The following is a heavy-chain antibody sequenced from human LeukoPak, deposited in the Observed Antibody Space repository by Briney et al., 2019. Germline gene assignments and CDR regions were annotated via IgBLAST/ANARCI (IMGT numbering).Heavy chain of an antibody. CDR3: AREGSGDFDY. CDR2: IYYSGGT. J-gene: IGHJ4*02. Sequence: PSETLSLTCTVSGGSISSYYWSWIRQPPGKGLEWIGYIYYSGGTNYNPSLKSRVTISVDTSKNQFSLKLSSVTAADTAVYHCAREGSGDFDYWGQGTLVTVSS. D-gene: IGHD2-15*01. CDR1: GGSISSYY. V-gene: IGHV4-59*01.